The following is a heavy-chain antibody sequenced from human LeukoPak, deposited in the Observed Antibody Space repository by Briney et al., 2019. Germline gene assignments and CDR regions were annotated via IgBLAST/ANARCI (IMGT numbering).Heavy chain of an antibody. CDR2: ISYDGSNK. D-gene: IGHD2-15*01. CDR1: GFTFRSYA. J-gene: IGHJ2*01. CDR3: ARVKGIVWYFDL. Sequence: GGSLRLSCAASGFTFRSYAMHWVRQAPGKGLEWVAVISYDGSNKYYADSVKGRFTISRDNSKNTLYLQMNSLRAEDTAVYYCARVKGIVWYFDLWGRGTLVTVSS. V-gene: IGHV3-30-3*01.